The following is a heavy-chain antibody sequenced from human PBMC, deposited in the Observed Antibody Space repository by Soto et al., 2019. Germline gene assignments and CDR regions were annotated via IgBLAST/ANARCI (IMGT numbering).Heavy chain of an antibody. D-gene: IGHD4-4*01. V-gene: IGHV6-1*01. J-gene: IGHJ4*02. CDR1: GESVSNYRAA. CDR2: TYYSSKWLN. CDR3: ARDPPAFHSAFDY. Sequence: PSQTLSLTCAISGESVSNYRAAWNWSRRSPSRGLEWLGSTYYSSKWLNDYAASMKGRLTISPDTSKNQFSLHLDSVTPEDTAMYYCARDPPAFHSAFDYWGQGTLVTVSS.